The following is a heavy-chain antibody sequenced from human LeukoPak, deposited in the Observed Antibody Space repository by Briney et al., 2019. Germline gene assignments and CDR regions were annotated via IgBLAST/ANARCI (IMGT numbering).Heavy chain of an antibody. D-gene: IGHD3-22*01. CDR1: GFIFSSYS. V-gene: IGHV3-48*01. CDR2: ISSGSNTI. CDR3: ARVVVSVFDY. Sequence: PGGSLRLSCAASGFIFSSYSMNWVRQAPGKGLEWVSYISSGSNTIYYADSVKGRFTISRDNAKNSLYLQMNSLRAEDTAVYYCARVVVSVFDYWGQGTLVTVSS. J-gene: IGHJ4*02.